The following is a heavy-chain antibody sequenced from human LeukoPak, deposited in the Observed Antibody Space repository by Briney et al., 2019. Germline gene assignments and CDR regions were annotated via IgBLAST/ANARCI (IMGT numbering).Heavy chain of an antibody. D-gene: IGHD3-22*01. Sequence: PSQTLSLTCTVSGGSISSGGYYWSWIRQHPGKGLEWSGYIYYSGSTYYNPSLKSRVTISVDTSKNQFSLKLSSVTAADTAVYYCAREQNYYDSSGYRNAFDIWGQGTMVTVSS. CDR1: GGSISSGGYY. CDR3: AREQNYYDSSGYRNAFDI. V-gene: IGHV4-31*03. CDR2: IYYSGST. J-gene: IGHJ3*02.